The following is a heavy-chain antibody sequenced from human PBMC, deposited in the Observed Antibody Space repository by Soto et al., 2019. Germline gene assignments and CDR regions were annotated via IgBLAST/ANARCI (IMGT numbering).Heavy chain of an antibody. Sequence: EVQLLESGGGLVQPGGSLRLSCAASGFSFSTYAMSWVRQAPGKGLEWVSGISAGGGNTYYADSVRGRFTISRDNSKNTVDLQISSLRAEDTALYSFAQHSEYQLLSWLDPWGLGTLVTASS. CDR2: ISAGGGNT. CDR3: AQHSEYQLLSWLDP. D-gene: IGHD2-2*01. CDR1: GFSFSTYA. V-gene: IGHV3-23*01. J-gene: IGHJ5*02.